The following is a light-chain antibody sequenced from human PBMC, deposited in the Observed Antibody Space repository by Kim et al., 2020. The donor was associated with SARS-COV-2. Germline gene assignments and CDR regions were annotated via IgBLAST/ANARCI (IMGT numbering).Light chain of an antibody. CDR3: QQYNNWPRT. CDR2: GAS. V-gene: IGKV3-15*01. Sequence: EIVMTQSPATLSVSPGERATLSCRARQSVNSNLAWYQQKPGQAPRLLIYGASTRATGVPARFSGSGSGTEFTLTISSLQSEDFAVYFCQQYNNWPRTFGQGTKLEI. CDR1: QSVNSN. J-gene: IGKJ1*01.